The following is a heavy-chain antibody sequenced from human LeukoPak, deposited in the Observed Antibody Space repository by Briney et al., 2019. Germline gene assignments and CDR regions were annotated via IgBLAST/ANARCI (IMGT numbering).Heavy chain of an antibody. Sequence: KPGGSLRLSCAASVFTFCSYSTNGVRQAPRKGLEWVSSISSSSSYIYYADSVNGRFTICRDNAKNSLYMQITSLRAEDTAVYYCARNYDSSGYFYGADAFDIWGQGTMVTVSS. J-gene: IGHJ3*02. CDR1: VFTFCSYS. CDR2: ISSSSSYI. D-gene: IGHD3-22*01. CDR3: ARNYDSSGYFYGADAFDI. V-gene: IGHV3-21*01.